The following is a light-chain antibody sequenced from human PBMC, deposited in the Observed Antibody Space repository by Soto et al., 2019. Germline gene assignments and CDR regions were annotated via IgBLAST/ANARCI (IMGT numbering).Light chain of an antibody. V-gene: IGLV2-23*01. CDR3: CSRAGSGSHWR. CDR1: SSGVGSDNL. Sequence: QSALTQPASVSGSPGQSITISCSGTSSGVGSDNLVSWYQQHPTKVPKLMIYEDSKRPSGVSNRFSGFKSGNTASLTISGLQADDEADYYSCSRAGSGSHWRFGGGTKLTVL. J-gene: IGLJ2*01. CDR2: EDS.